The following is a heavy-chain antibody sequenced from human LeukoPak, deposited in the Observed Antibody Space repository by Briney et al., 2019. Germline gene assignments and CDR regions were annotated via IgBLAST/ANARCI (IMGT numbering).Heavy chain of an antibody. Sequence: GGSLTLSCAASGFTFDDYAMHWVRQAPGKGLEWVSGISWNSGSIGYADSVKGRFTISRDNAKNSLYLQMNSLRAEDTALYYCAKDILGITMVRGGFDYWGQGTLVTVSS. CDR3: AKDILGITMVRGGFDY. D-gene: IGHD3-10*01. CDR2: ISWNSGSI. J-gene: IGHJ4*02. V-gene: IGHV3-9*01. CDR1: GFTFDDYA.